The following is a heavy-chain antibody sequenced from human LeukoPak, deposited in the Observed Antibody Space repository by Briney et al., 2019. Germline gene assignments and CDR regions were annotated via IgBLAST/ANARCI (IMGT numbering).Heavy chain of an antibody. Sequence: ASVKVSCKASGYTFSSYAMHWVRQAPGQRLEWMGWINAGNGNTRYSQKFQDRITITRDTSASTAYMELSSLRSEDTAVYYCARALGYYDSSGYYFEGNWFDPWGQGTLVTVSS. CDR3: ARALGYYDSSGYYFEGNWFDP. V-gene: IGHV1-3*01. D-gene: IGHD3-22*01. CDR2: INAGNGNT. J-gene: IGHJ5*02. CDR1: GYTFSSYA.